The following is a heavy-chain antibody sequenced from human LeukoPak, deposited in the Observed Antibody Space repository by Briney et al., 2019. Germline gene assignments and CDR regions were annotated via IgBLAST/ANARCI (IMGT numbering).Heavy chain of an antibody. V-gene: IGHV4-4*07. CDR1: GGSISSYY. J-gene: IGHJ6*02. CDR3: ARGGVPAANYYYYGMDV. CDR2: IYTSGST. D-gene: IGHD2-2*01. Sequence: SETLSLTCTVSGGSISSYYWSWIRQPPGKGLEWIGRIYTSGSTNYNPSLKSRVTMSVDTSKNQFSLKLSSVTAADTAVYYCARGGVPAANYYYYGMDVWGQGTTVTVSS.